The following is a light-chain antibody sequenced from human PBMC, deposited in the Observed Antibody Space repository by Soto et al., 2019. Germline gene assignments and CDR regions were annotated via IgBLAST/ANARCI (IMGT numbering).Light chain of an antibody. Sequence: QAVVTQPRSVSGSPGQSVTISCTGTSSDVGGYNFVSWYQHHPGKAPKLMIYDVSKRPSGVPDRFSGSKSGSTASLTISGLQAEDEADYYCCSYAGSYTLVFGGGTKLTVL. V-gene: IGLV2-11*01. J-gene: IGLJ3*02. CDR1: SSDVGGYNF. CDR3: CSYAGSYTLV. CDR2: DVS.